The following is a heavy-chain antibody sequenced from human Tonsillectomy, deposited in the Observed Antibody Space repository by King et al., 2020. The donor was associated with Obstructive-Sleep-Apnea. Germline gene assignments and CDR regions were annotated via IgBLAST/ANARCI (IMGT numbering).Heavy chain of an antibody. J-gene: IGHJ4*02. CDR1: GYTFTTYG. CDR3: AKLKLPWYSSGWTIDY. D-gene: IGHD6-19*01. Sequence: VQLVESGAEVKKPGASVKVSCKASGYTFTTYGIHWVRQAPGQGLEWMGWISAYNGNTNYAQKLQGRVTMTTDTSTSTAYMELRRLRSDDTAVYYCAKLKLPWYSSGWTIDYWGQGTLVTVSS. V-gene: IGHV1-18*01. CDR2: ISAYNGNT.